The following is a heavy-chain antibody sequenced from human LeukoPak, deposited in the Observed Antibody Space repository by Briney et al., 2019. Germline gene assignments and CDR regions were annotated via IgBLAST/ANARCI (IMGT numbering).Heavy chain of an antibody. CDR2: IYHSGST. V-gene: IGHV4-38-2*02. J-gene: IGHJ4*02. D-gene: IGHD5-12*01. CDR3: ARSPSAVVPTFPFDY. Sequence: SETLSLTCTVSGYSISSGYYWGWIRQPPGKGLEWIGSIYHSGSTYYNPSLKSRVTISVDKSKNQFSLKLSSVTAADTAVYYCARSPSAVVPTFPFDYWGQGTLVTVSS. CDR1: GYSISSGYY.